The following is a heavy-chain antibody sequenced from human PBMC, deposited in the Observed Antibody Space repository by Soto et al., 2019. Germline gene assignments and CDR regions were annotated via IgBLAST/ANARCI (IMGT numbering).Heavy chain of an antibody. CDR3: SRDAIDSVVDC. J-gene: IGHJ4*02. CDR1: GFMFSKYG. CDR2: ISYDGSSQ. Sequence: QVLLVEAGGGVVQPGMSLRLSCVASGFMFSKYGIHWVRQAPGKGLEWVGFISYDGSSQYYSDSVKGRLTISRDNSKNTVSLQLNSLSVEDTAVYYCSRDAIDSVVDCWGQGTLVSVSS. V-gene: IGHV3-33*01.